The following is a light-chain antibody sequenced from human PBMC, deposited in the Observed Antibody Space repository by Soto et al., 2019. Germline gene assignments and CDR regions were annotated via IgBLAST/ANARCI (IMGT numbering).Light chain of an antibody. Sequence: EIGLTQSPGTLSLSPGERATLSCRASQTVTSSYLAWYQQKPGQAPKLLIYGASSRATGIPDRFSGSGSGSDFTLTISRLEPEDCAVFYCQQYGRSLYTFGQGTKLEIK. CDR2: GAS. CDR3: QQYGRSLYT. V-gene: IGKV3-20*01. CDR1: QTVTSSY. J-gene: IGKJ2*01.